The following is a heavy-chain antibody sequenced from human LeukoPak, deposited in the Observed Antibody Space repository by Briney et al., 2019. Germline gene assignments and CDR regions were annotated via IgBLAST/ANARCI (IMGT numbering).Heavy chain of an antibody. CDR2: IYSGGST. D-gene: IGHD3-3*01. CDR1: GFTFSSNY. CDR3: ATWSGYYTGYYYYYMDV. Sequence: GGSLRLSCAASGFTFSSNYMSWVRQAPGKGLEWVSVIYSGGSTYYADSVKGRFTISRDNSKNTLYLQMNSLRAEDTAVYYCATWSGYYTGYYYYYMDVWGKGTTVTVSS. V-gene: IGHV3-53*01. J-gene: IGHJ6*03.